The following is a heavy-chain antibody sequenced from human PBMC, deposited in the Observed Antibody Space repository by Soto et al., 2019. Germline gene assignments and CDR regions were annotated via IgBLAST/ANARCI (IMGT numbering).Heavy chain of an antibody. Sequence: QVQLVQSGAEVKKPESSVKVSCKAPGGTFSTYAISWFRQAPGQGLEWMGGIIPMFGKANYAQRFQDRVTITADESTNTVYMELRSLRSEDTAVYFCASGIQLWLRRINTGYSGWGQGTLVTVSS. CDR1: GGTFSTYA. V-gene: IGHV1-69*12. J-gene: IGHJ4*02. CDR2: IIPMFGKA. D-gene: IGHD5-18*01. CDR3: ASGIQLWLRRINTGYSG.